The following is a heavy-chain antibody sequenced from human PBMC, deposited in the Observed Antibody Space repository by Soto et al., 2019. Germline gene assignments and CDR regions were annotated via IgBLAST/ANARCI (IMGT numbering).Heavy chain of an antibody. J-gene: IGHJ6*03. Sequence: EVQLVESGGGLVQPGGSLRLSCAASGFTFSSYSMNWVRQAPGKGLEWVSYISSSSSTIYYADSVKGRFTSSRDNSKNSLYLQMNSLRDEDTAVYYCARDRLGAVPLWYYYYMDVWGKGTTVTDSS. CDR1: GFTFSSYS. CDR3: ARDRLGAVPLWYYYYMDV. V-gene: IGHV3-48*02. CDR2: ISSSSSTI. D-gene: IGHD6-13*01.